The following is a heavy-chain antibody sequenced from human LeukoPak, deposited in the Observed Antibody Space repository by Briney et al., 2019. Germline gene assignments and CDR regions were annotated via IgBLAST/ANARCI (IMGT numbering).Heavy chain of an antibody. CDR1: IFPFDSYS. CDR3: ARVGYAFDI. V-gene: IGHV3-48*02. J-gene: IGHJ3*02. Sequence: GGSLRLSCVACIFPFDSYSIKWVRQAPGKGLEWVSYISSSSSTIYYADSVKGRFTIFRDNAKNSLYLQMNRRRDDDTAVYYYARVGYAFDIWGQGTMVTVSS. CDR2: ISSSSSTI.